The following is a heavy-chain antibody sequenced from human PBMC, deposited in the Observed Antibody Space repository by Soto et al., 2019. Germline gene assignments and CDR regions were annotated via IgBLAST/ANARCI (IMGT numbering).Heavy chain of an antibody. D-gene: IGHD4-17*01. Sequence: VQLVESGGGLVQPGGSLRLSCGASGFTFSSFWMNWVRQAPGKGLEWVAVISYDGSNKYYADSVKGRFTISRDNSKNTLYLQMNSLRAEDTAVYYCAKDRTTVVTPGAFDIWGQGTMVTVSS. CDR2: ISYDGSNK. CDR1: GFTFSSFW. V-gene: IGHV3-30*18. J-gene: IGHJ3*02. CDR3: AKDRTTVVTPGAFDI.